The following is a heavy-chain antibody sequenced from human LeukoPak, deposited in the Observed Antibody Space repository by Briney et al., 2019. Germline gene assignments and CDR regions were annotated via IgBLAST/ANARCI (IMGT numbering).Heavy chain of an antibody. V-gene: IGHV1-8*01. Sequence: ASVKVSCKASGYTFSSDDINWVRQATGQGLEWMGWMNPHSGNTGYAQKFQGRVTITRNSSISTAYMELSSLRSEDTAVYYCAREGNRSSDSSASYPLDYWGQGTLVTVSS. D-gene: IGHD1-26*01. CDR3: AREGNRSSDSSASYPLDY. CDR2: MNPHSGNT. J-gene: IGHJ4*02. CDR1: GYTFSSDD.